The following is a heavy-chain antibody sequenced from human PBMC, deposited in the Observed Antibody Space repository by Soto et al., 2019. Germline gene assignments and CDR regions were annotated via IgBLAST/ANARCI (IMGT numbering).Heavy chain of an antibody. CDR2: ISAYNGNT. J-gene: IGHJ4*02. D-gene: IGHD4-17*01. Sequence: ASVKVSCKASGYTFTSYGISWVRQAPGQGPEWMGWISAYNGNTNYAQKLQGGVTMTTDTSTSTAYMEQRSPRSDDTAVYYCARDSNYGGNSRYDTFDYWGKGTMVTVSS. CDR3: ARDSNYGGNSRYDTFDY. CDR1: GYTFTSYG. V-gene: IGHV1-18*01.